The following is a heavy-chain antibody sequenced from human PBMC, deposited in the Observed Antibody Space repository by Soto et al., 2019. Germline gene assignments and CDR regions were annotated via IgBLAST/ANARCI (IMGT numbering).Heavy chain of an antibody. CDR3: GREAPYCTSGTSPKFYDMGI. V-gene: IGHV1-69*13. J-gene: IGHJ6*02. Sequence: FSVKVYGKASGGTFGSYAITWVRRDPRQGLEWLGGIIPILNSPAFAQKFQARVVISADEIKKTAYLALICLRFADPSVYYCGREAPYCTSGTSPKFYDMGIWGQGTTGTVSS. CDR2: IIPILNSP. D-gene: IGHD2-8*01. CDR1: GGTFGSYA.